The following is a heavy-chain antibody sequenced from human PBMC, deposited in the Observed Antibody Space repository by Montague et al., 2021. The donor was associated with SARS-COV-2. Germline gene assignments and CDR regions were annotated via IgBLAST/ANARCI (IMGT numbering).Heavy chain of an antibody. D-gene: IGHD1-7*01. CDR1: GGSFSGYY. V-gene: IGHV4-34*01. CDR2: INHSGST. Sequence: SETLSLTCAVYGGSFSGYYWSWIRQPPGKGLEWIGEINHSGSTKYNPSLKSRVTISVDTSKNQFSLKLSSVTAAATAVYYCAGGELELHIRDYYYYGMDVWGQGTTVTVSS. CDR3: AGGELELHIRDYYYYGMDV. J-gene: IGHJ6*02.